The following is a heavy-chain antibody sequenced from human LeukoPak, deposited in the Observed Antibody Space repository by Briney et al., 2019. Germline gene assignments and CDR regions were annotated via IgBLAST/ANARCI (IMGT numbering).Heavy chain of an antibody. J-gene: IGHJ6*04. V-gene: IGHV1-69*13. D-gene: IGHD3-16*01. CDR2: IIPIFGTA. CDR1: GGTFSSYA. CDR3: ATPGGGAFYYYGMDV. Sequence: ASVKVSCKASGGTFSSYAISWVRQAPGQGLEWMGGIIPIFGTANYAQKFQGRVTITADESTSTAYMELSSLRSEDTAVYYCATPGGGAFYYYGMDVWGNGTTVTVSS.